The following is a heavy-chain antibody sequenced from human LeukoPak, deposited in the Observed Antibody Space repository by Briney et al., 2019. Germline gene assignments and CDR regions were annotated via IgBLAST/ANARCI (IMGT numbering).Heavy chain of an antibody. CDR2: IIPIFGIA. CDR3: ARGPIVVVVAAYFDY. CDR1: GGTFSSYA. J-gene: IGHJ4*02. V-gene: IGHV1-69*04. D-gene: IGHD2-15*01. Sequence: ASVKVSCKASGGTFSSYAISWVRQAPGQGLEWMGRIIPIFGIANYAQKFQGRVTITADKSTSTAYMELSSLRSEDMAVYYCARGPIVVVVAAYFDYWGQGTLVTVSS.